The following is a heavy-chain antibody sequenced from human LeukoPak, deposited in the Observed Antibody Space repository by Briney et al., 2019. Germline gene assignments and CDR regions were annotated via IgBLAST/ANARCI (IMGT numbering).Heavy chain of an antibody. D-gene: IGHD3-10*01. J-gene: IGHJ4*02. V-gene: IGHV1-2*02. CDR2: INPNSGGT. CDR1: GYTFTGYY. CDR3: ANYPYGSGTTRPGMED. Sequence: GASVKVSCKASGYTFTGYYMHWVRQAPGQGLEWMGWINPNSGGTNYAQKFQGRVTMTRDTSISTAYMELSRLRSDDTAVYYCANYPYGSGTTRPGMEDWGQGTLVTVSS.